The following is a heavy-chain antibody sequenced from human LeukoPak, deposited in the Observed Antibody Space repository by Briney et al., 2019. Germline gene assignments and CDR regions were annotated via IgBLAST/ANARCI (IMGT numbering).Heavy chain of an antibody. D-gene: IGHD3-9*01. J-gene: IGHJ4*02. V-gene: IGHV1-2*02. CDR1: GYTFTGYY. CDR3: ARVDEGYYAILGGLGY. Sequence: ASVKVSCKASGYTFTGYYMHWVRQAPGQGLEWMGWINPNSGGTNYAQKFQGRVTMTRDTSISTAYMELSRLRSDDTAVYYCARVDEGYYAILGGLGYWGRGTLVTVSS. CDR2: INPNSGGT.